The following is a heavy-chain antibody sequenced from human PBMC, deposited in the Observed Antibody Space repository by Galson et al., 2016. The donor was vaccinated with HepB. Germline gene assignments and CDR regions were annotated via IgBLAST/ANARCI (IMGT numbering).Heavy chain of an antibody. J-gene: IGHJ6*02. V-gene: IGHV3-33*03. CDR3: TKRLSHGMDV. CDR1: GFTFSNHG. CDR2: IWNDGSYK. Sequence: SLRLSCAASGFTFSNHGMHWVRQAPGKGLEWVAVIWNDGSYKYYSDSVKGRFTISRDNAKNTLHLQMDSLRVDDTAVYYCTKRLSHGMDVWGQGTTVTVSS. D-gene: IGHD2-21*01.